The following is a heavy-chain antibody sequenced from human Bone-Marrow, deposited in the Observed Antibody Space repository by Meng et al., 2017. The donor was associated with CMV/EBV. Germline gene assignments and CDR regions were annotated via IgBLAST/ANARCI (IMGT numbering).Heavy chain of an antibody. CDR3: AREVRSRGGFDP. V-gene: IGHV3-9*01. D-gene: IGHD3-10*01. Sequence: GGSLRLSCTASGFTFDDYALHWVRQPPGKGLEWVSGISWNGGSIDYVDSVKGRFTISRDNAKNSLYLQMDSLRGEDTAVYYCAREVRSRGGFDPWGQGTLVTVSS. CDR2: ISWNGGSI. J-gene: IGHJ5*02. CDR1: GFTFDDYA.